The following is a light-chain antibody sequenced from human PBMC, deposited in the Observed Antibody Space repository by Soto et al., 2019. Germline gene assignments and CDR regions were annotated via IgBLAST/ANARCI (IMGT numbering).Light chain of an antibody. CDR2: GAS. J-gene: IGKJ3*01. CDR3: QHYGSSFT. Sequence: EIVMTQSPATLSVPPGERATLSCRASQSVSTNFAWYQQKPGQAPRLLIYGASTRATAVPARFTASGSGTEFTLTISRLEPEDFAVYYCQHYGSSFTFGPGTKVDIK. V-gene: IGKV3-15*01. CDR1: QSVSTN.